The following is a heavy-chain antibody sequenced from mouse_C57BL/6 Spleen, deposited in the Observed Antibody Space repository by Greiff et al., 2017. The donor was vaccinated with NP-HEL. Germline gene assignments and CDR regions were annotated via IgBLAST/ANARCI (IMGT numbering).Heavy chain of an antibody. V-gene: IGHV1-61*01. Sequence: QVQLQQPGAELVRPGSSVKLSCKASGYTFTSYWMDWVKQRPGQGLEWIGNIYPSDSETHYNQKFKDKATLTVDKSSSTAYMQLSSLTSEDSAVYYCAIYYYGSSPYDYAMDYWGQGTSVTVSS. CDR2: IYPSDSET. CDR3: AIYYYGSSPYDYAMDY. D-gene: IGHD1-1*01. CDR1: GYTFTSYW. J-gene: IGHJ4*01.